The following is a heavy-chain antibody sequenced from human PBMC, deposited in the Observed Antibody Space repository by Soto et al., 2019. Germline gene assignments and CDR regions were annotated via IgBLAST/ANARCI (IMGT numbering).Heavy chain of an antibody. CDR1: GGSISSYY. CDR3: ARQGFGPLHGLVDV. CDR2: VHHSWGS. V-gene: IGHV4-59*08. Sequence: QVQLQESGPGLVKPSETLSLSCTVSGGSISSYYWSWFRQSPGKRMEWIGYVHHSWGSSYNPSLLSRVARSLDTSKSQFSLKVTSVTATDTAVYYCARQGFGPLHGLVDVWGQGTTVTVSS. J-gene: IGHJ6*02. D-gene: IGHD3-10*01.